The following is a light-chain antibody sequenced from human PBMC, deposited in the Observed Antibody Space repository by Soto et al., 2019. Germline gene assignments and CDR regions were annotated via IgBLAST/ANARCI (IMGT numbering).Light chain of an antibody. CDR2: DAS. V-gene: IGKV3-11*01. CDR3: QQRSYWPPSIT. CDR1: QSVSSY. J-gene: IGKJ5*01. Sequence: EIVLTQSPATLSLSPGERATLSCRASQSVSSYLAWYQQKPGQAPRLLIYDASNRATGIPARFSGSGSGTDFTLTISSLEPEDFAVYYCQQRSYWPPSITLGAGRRME.